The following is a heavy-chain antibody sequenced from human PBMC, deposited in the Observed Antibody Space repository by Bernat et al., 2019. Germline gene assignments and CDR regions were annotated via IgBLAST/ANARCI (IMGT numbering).Heavy chain of an antibody. CDR1: GFTFSNAW. D-gene: IGHD1-26*01. CDR3: ARGSSGSYSGYYHGMDV. J-gene: IGHJ6*02. V-gene: IGHV3-72*01. CDR2: TRNKANSYTT. Sequence: EVQLVESGGGLVKPGGSLRLSCAASGFTFSNAWMSWVRQAPGKGLEWVGRTRNKANSYTTEYAASVKGRFTSSRDDSKNSLYLQMNSLKAEDTAVYYCARGSSGSYSGYYHGMDVWGQGTTVTVSS.